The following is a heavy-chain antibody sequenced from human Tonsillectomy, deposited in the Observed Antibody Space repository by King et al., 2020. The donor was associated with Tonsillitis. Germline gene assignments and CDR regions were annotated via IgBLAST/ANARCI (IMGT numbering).Heavy chain of an antibody. CDR1: GFTFDDCA. Sequence: VQLVESGGGLVQPGRSLRLSCAASGFTFDDCAMHWVRQAPGKGLEWVSGISWNSVNIDYADSVKGRFTISRDNAKNSLYLQMHSLRAEDTAFYYCAKASLRYFDRDLECYFDYWGQGTLVTVSS. D-gene: IGHD3-9*01. J-gene: IGHJ4*02. CDR3: AKASLRYFDRDLECYFDY. V-gene: IGHV3-9*01. CDR2: ISWNSVNI.